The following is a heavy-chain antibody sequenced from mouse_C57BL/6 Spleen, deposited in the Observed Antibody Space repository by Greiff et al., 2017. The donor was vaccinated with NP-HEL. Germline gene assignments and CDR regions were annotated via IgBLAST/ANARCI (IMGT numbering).Heavy chain of an antibody. CDR2: IYPGDGDT. D-gene: IGHD2-5*01. CDR1: GYAFSSSW. V-gene: IGHV1-82*01. Sequence: QVQLKESGPELVKPGASVKISCKASGYAFSSSWMNWVKQRPGKGLEWIGRIYPGDGDTNYNGKFKGKATLTADKSSSTAYMQLSSLTSEDSAVYFCARSSNAYFDYWGQGTTLTVSS. J-gene: IGHJ2*01. CDR3: ARSSNAYFDY.